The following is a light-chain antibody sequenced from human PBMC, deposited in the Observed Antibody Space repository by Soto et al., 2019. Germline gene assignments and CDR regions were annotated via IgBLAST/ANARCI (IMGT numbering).Light chain of an antibody. CDR1: QSISSY. CDR3: QQSYSTPRT. CDR2: AAS. Sequence: DIQITQSPSTLSGSVGDRVTITCRASQSISSYLNWYQQKPGKAPKLLIYAASSLQSGVPSRFSGSGSGTDFTLTISSLQPEDFATYYCQQSYSTPRTFGQGTKVDIK. V-gene: IGKV1-39*01. J-gene: IGKJ1*01.